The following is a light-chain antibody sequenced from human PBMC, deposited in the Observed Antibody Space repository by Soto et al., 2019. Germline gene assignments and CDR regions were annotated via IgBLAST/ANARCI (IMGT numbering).Light chain of an antibody. J-gene: IGLJ1*01. Sequence: QSALTQPASVSGSPGQSITISCTGSSNDVGGYNYVSWYQQHPGQAPKLIIYEVSDRHSGVSPRFSGSKSGNTASLTISGLQVEDEADYFCTSYTSTIPYVFGSGTKLTVL. CDR3: TSYTSTIPYV. CDR2: EVS. CDR1: SNDVGGYNY. V-gene: IGLV2-14*01.